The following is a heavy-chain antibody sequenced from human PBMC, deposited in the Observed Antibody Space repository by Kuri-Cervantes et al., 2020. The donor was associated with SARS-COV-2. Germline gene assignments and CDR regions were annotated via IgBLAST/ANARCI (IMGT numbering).Heavy chain of an antibody. CDR1: GFTFSSYA. CDR2: ISYDGSNK. J-gene: IGHJ6*03. D-gene: IGHD3-3*01. V-gene: IGHV3-30-3*01. Sequence: LSLTCAASGFTFSSYAMHWVRQAPGKGLEWVAVISYDGSNKYYADSVKGRFTISRDNSKNTLYLQMNSLRAEDTAVYYCARDTYYDFWSGYYKPHYYYYMDVWGKGTTVTVSS. CDR3: ARDTYYDFWSGYYKPHYYYYMDV.